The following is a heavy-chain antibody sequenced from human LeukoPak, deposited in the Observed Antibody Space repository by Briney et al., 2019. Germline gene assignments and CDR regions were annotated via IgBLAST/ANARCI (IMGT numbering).Heavy chain of an antibody. CDR2: IYPGDSDI. V-gene: IGHV5-51*01. D-gene: IGHD2-15*01. CDR1: GYSFTSYW. CDR3: ARGPRYFDA. J-gene: IGHJ5*02. Sequence: GESLKISCKGSGYSFTSYWIGWVRQMPGKGLEWMGIIYPGDSDIRYSPSFQGQVTISADKPINTAYLQWKSLKVSDTAMYYCARGPRYFDAWGQGTLVTVSS.